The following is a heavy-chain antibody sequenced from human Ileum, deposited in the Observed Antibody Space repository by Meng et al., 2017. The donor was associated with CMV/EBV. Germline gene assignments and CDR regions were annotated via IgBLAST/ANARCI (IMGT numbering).Heavy chain of an antibody. CDR3: ARDSYGVPAADCGMDV. V-gene: IGHV1-46*01. J-gene: IGHJ6*02. CDR2: INPSGGST. CDR1: GYTFTSYY. Sequence: ASVKVSCKASGYTFTSYYMHWVRQAPGQGLEWMGIINPSGGSTSYAQKFQGRVTMTRDTSTSTIYMELSSLRSKDTAVYYSARDSYGVPAADCGMDVWGQGTTVTVSS. D-gene: IGHD2-2*01.